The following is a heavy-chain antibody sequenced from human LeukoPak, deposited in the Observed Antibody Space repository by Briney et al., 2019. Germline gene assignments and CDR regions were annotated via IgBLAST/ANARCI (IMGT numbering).Heavy chain of an antibody. CDR3: ARRESTNNYYYSGMDV. V-gene: IGHV3-74*01. CDR1: GFTFSSYW. J-gene: IGHJ6*02. D-gene: IGHD1/OR15-1a*01. Sequence: GGSLRLSCAASGFTFSSYWMHWVRQAPGKGLVWLSRINGYGTITTYADSVQGRLTISRDNAQNTLYLQIDSLRAEDTAVCYCARRESTNNYYYSGMDVWGQGTTATVSS. CDR2: INGYGTIT.